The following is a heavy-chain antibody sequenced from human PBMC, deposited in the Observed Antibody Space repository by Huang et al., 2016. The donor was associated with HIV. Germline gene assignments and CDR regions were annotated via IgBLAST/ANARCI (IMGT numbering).Heavy chain of an antibody. CDR1: GFTVSSNY. J-gene: IGHJ4*02. D-gene: IGHD1-26*01. CDR3: AAQWELRGGVDF. V-gene: IGHV3-53*01. CDR2: IYSDDST. Sequence: EVQLVESGGGLIQPGGSLRLVCAASGFTVSSNYMSWVRQAPGKGLEWVSVIYSDDSTYFADSVKGRFTISRDNSKNTLYLQMNSLRAEDTAVYYCAAQWELRGGVDFWGQGTLVTVSS.